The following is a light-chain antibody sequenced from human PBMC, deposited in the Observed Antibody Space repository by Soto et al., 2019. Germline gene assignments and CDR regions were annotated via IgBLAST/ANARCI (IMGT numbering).Light chain of an antibody. CDR1: QRVLYSSNNIYS. V-gene: IGKV4-1*01. CDR2: WAS. J-gene: IGKJ2*01. Sequence: DIVMTQSPDSQAVSLGESATINGKSSQRVLYSSNNIYSLAWYQQKPGLTPKLIIYWASIRASGVPDRFSGGGSGTDFELAISSLQTEDVAVYYCKQYYSTKYTFGQGTKLEIK. CDR3: KQYYSTKYT.